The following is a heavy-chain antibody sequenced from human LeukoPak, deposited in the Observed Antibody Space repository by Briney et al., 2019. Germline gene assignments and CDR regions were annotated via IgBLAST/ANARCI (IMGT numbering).Heavy chain of an antibody. V-gene: IGHV4-34*01. J-gene: IGHJ4*02. CDR3: ARYAWIQLWFDRAAFDY. CDR2: INHSGST. D-gene: IGHD5-18*01. Sequence: NPSETLSLTCAVYGGSFSGYYWSWIRQPPGKGLEWIGEINHSGSTNYNPSLKSRVTISVDTSKNQFSLKLSSVTAADTAVYYCARYAWIQLWFDRAAFDYWGQGTLVTVSS. CDR1: GGSFSGYY.